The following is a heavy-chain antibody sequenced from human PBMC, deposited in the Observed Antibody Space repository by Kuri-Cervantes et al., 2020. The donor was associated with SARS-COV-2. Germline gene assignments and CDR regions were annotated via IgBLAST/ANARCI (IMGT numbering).Heavy chain of an antibody. D-gene: IGHD1-26*01. J-gene: IGHJ4*02. CDR3: AALPYFDY. CDR2: ISGSGGST. CDR1: GFTFSSYA. Sequence: GESLKISYAASGFTFSSYAMSWVRQAPGKGLEWVSAISGSGGSTYYADSVKGRFTISRDNSKNTLYLQMNSLRAEDTAVYYCAALPYFDYWGQGTLVTVSS. V-gene: IGHV3-23*01.